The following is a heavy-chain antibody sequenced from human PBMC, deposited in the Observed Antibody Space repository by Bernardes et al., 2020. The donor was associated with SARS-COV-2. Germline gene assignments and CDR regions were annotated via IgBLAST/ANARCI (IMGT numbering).Heavy chain of an antibody. J-gene: IGHJ4*02. D-gene: IGHD5-12*01. V-gene: IGHV1-18*04. Sequence: ASVKVSCKASGYTFTSYGISWVRQAPGQGLEWMGWISAYNGNTNYAQKLQGRVTMTTDTSTNTAYMELRSLRSDDTAVYYCARSRGGWLHAAGYYFDYWGQGTLVTVSS. CDR1: GYTFTSYG. CDR2: ISAYNGNT. CDR3: ARSRGGWLHAAGYYFDY.